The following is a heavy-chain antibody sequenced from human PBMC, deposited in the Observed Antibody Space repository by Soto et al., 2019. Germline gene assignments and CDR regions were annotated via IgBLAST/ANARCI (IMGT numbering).Heavy chain of an antibody. D-gene: IGHD1-26*01. CDR1: GGSISSGGYS. Sequence: QLQLQESGSGLVKPSQTLSLTCAVSGGSISSGGYSWSWIGQPPGKGLEWIGYIYRSGSTYYNPPLKSRVTISVDRFKNKFSPKLSSVTAADTAVYYCAAGGELPRYYWGQGNLFTVSS. J-gene: IGHJ4*02. CDR3: AAGGELPRYY. CDR2: IYRSGST. V-gene: IGHV4-30-2*01.